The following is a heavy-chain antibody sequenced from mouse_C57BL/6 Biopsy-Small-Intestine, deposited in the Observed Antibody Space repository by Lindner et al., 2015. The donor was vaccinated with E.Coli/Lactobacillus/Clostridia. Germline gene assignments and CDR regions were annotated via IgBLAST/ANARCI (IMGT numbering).Heavy chain of an antibody. CDR1: GYTFTDYY. CDR3: TRAKMATTADAFDI. V-gene: IGHV1-18*01. J-gene: IGHJ1*01. CDR2: INANSGGT. Sequence: SVKVSCKASGYTFTDYYMHWVRQAPGQGLEWMGWINANSGGTIYAQKSQGWVTMTRDTSISTAYMELNRLKSDDTAVYYCTRAKMATTADAFDIWGQGTPVTVSS. D-gene: IGHD1-2*01.